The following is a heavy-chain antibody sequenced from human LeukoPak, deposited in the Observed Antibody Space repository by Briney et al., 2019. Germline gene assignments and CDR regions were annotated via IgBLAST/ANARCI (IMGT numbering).Heavy chain of an antibody. J-gene: IGHJ4*02. D-gene: IGHD3-22*01. CDR2: INHSGYT. CDR1: GESSFSNYY. V-gene: IGHV4-34*01. Sequence: SETLSLTCAVYGESSFSNYYWSWIRQTPGGALEWIGEINHSGYTNYNPSLKSRVTLSIDTSKNQFSLRLNSVTAADTAVYYCSRQVVGKDYWGQGTLVTVSS. CDR3: SRQVVGKDY.